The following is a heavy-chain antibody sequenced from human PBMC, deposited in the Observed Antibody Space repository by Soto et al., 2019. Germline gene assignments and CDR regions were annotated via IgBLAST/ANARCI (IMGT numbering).Heavy chain of an antibody. CDR1: GFSLTGYY. CDR3: ARPEWPDYYGMDV. J-gene: IGHJ6*02. Sequence: GASVKVSCKVSGFSLTGYYFHWIRAAPGQGLEWLGWINPNTGGTTYAQRFQGRVTLTWDASINTAYMELSSLKASDTAMYYCARPEWPDYYGMDVWGQGTTVTVSS. D-gene: IGHD3-3*01. V-gene: IGHV1-2*02. CDR2: INPNTGGT.